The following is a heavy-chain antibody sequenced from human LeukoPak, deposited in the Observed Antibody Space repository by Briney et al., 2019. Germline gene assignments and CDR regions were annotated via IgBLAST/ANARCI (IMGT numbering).Heavy chain of an antibody. CDR3: ARDRMNTAIS. Sequence: SVKVSCKASGYTFTGYYMHWMRQAPGQGLEWMGRIIPILGIANYAQKFQGRVTITADKSTSTAYMELSSLRSEDTAVYYCARDRMNTAISWGQGTLVTVSS. CDR1: GYTFTGYY. D-gene: IGHD5-18*01. CDR2: IIPILGIA. V-gene: IGHV1-69*04. J-gene: IGHJ5*02.